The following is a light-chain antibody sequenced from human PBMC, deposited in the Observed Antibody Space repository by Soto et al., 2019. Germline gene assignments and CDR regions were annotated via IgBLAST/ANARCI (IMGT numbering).Light chain of an antibody. V-gene: IGKV1-5*03. CDR1: QSIDIW. CDR3: QHHKSYPRT. CDR2: KAS. Sequence: DIQMTQSPSTLSASVGDRVTITCRASQSIDIWLAWYQQRPGKAPKLVIYKASSLKGGVPSRFSGSGSGTEFTLTISSLQPDDFATYYCQHHKSYPRTFGQGTKVEIK. J-gene: IGKJ1*01.